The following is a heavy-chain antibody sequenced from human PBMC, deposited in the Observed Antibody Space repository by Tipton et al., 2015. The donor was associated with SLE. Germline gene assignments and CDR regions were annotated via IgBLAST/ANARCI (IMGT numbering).Heavy chain of an antibody. J-gene: IGHJ6*02. V-gene: IGHV4-59*12. D-gene: IGHD2-21*01. CDR1: GGSISNYY. Sequence: TLSLTCSVSGGSISNYYWSWIRQPPGKGLEWIGYVYYSGSTNYSPSLKSRVTISVDTPKNQFSLKLSSVTAADTAVYYCAGGDCGGDCYTDYYGMDVWGQGTTVTVSS. CDR2: VYYSGST. CDR3: AGGDCGGDCYTDYYGMDV.